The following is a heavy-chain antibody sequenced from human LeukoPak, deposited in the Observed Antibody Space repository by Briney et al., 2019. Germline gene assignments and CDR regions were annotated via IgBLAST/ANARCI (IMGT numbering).Heavy chain of an antibody. J-gene: IGHJ3*02. CDR2: IYPGDSDT. CDR1: GYSFTSYW. V-gene: IGHV5-51*01. D-gene: IGHD6-19*01. Sequence: GESLKISCKGSGYSFTSYWIGWVRQMPGKGLEWMGIIYPGDSDTRYSPSFQGQVTISADKSISTAYLQWSSLKASDTAMYYCARISSGWLPTNAFDIWGQGTMVTVSS. CDR3: ARISSGWLPTNAFDI.